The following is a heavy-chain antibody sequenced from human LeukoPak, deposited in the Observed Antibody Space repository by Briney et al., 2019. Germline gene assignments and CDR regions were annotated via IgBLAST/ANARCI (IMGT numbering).Heavy chain of an antibody. D-gene: IGHD6-19*01. J-gene: IGHJ4*02. CDR2: ISGSGGST. Sequence: PGGSLRLSCAASGFTFSSYGMSWVRQAPGKGLEWVSAISGSGGSTYYADSVKGRFTISRDNAKNSLYLQMNSLRAEDTPLYYCARVSDISVAAYFDYWGQGTLVTVSS. CDR1: GFTFSSYG. CDR3: ARVSDISVAAYFDY. V-gene: IGHV3-23*01.